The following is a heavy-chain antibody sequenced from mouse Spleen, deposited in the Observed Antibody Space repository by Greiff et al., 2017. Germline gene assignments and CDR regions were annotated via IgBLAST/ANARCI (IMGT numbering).Heavy chain of an antibody. J-gene: IGHJ3*01. CDR3: ARHGSYYGNFAY. V-gene: IGHV5-9*04. CDR1: GFTFSSYA. CDR2: ISSGGGNT. Sequence: EVKLVESGGGLVKLGGSLKLSCAASGFTFSSYAMSWVRQTPEKRLEWVATISSGGGNTYYPDSVKGRFTISRDNAKNTLYLQMSSLKSEDTAMYHCARHGSYYGNFAYWGQGTLVTVSA. D-gene: IGHD2-10*01.